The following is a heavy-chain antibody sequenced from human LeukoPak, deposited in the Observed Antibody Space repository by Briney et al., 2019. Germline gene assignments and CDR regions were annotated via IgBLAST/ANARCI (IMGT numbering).Heavy chain of an antibody. J-gene: IGHJ6*02. CDR2: TYYRSKWYN. CDR3: ARDGVWFGELSYYYYGMDV. V-gene: IGHV6-1*01. CDR1: GDSVSSNSAA. Sequence: SQTLSLTCAISGDSVSSNSAAWNWIRQSPSRGLEWLGRTYYRSKWYNDYAVSVKSRITINPDTSKNQFSLQLHSLTPEATAVYYCARDGVWFGELSYYYYGMDVWGQGTTVTVSS. D-gene: IGHD3-10*01.